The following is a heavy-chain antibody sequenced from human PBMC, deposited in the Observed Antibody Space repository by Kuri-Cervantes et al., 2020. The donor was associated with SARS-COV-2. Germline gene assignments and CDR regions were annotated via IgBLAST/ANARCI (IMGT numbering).Heavy chain of an antibody. J-gene: IGHJ6*02. CDR2: ISGSGGST. V-gene: IGHV3-23*01. D-gene: IGHD3-22*01. CDR1: GFTFSSYA. CDR3: AKGGPTGYYDSSGYYYDYYYGMDV. Sequence: GESLKISCAASGFTFSSYAMSWVRQAPGKGLEWVSAISGSGGSTYYADSVKGRFTISRDNSKNTLYLQMNSLRAEDTAVYYCAKGGPTGYYDSSGYYYDYYYGMDVWGQGTTVTVSS.